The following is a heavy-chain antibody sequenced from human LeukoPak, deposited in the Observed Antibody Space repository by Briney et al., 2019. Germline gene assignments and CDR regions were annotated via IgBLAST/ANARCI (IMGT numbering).Heavy chain of an antibody. CDR2: IYYSGST. Sequence: SETLSLTCTVSGGSISSYYWSWIRQPPGKGLEWIGYIYYSGSTNYNPSLKSRVTISLDTSKNQFSLKLSSVTAAATAVYYCARFDSSSLGGFDYWGQGTLVTVSS. J-gene: IGHJ4*02. V-gene: IGHV4-59*01. CDR1: GGSISSYY. D-gene: IGHD6-6*01. CDR3: ARFDSSSLGGFDY.